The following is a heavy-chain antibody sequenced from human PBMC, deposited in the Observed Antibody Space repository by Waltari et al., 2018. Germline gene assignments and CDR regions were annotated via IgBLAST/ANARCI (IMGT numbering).Heavy chain of an antibody. CDR3: ARDPGYNSGTVDFDP. D-gene: IGHD3-10*01. CDR1: GFIVSDIY. V-gene: IGHV3-66*01. CDR2: IHPGGVT. J-gene: IGHJ5*02. Sequence: EEQVVESGGGLVQPGGSLRLSCAAPGFIVSDIYMTWVRQAPGRGLQWVSIIHPGGVTYYADSVKGRFTVSRDKSKNTLDLQMDSLRVEDTAVYHCARDPGYNSGTVDFDPWGQGTLVSVSS.